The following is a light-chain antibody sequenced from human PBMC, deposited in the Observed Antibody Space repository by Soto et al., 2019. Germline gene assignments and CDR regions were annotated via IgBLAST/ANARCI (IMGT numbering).Light chain of an antibody. J-gene: IGKJ5*01. V-gene: IGKV3-15*01. CDR2: GAS. CDR1: HSVSSN. CDR3: QQYNNWIT. Sequence: EIVMTQSPATLSVSPGERATLSCRASHSVSSNLAWYQQKPGQAPRLLIYGASTRATGIPARFSGSGSGTEFTLTISSLQSEDFAVYYCQQYNNWITFGQGTRLENK.